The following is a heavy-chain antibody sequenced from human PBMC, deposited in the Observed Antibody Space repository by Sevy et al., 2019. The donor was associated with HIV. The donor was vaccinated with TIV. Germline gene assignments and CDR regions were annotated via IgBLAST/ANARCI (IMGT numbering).Heavy chain of an antibody. V-gene: IGHV5-51*01. Sequence: GESLKISCKGSGYSFTSYWIGWVRQMPGKGLEWMGIIYPGDSDTRSSPSFQGQVTISADKSISTAYLQWSSLKASDTAMYYCARHGFIEVSSSAYYYYYMDVWGKGTTVTVSS. J-gene: IGHJ6*03. CDR1: GYSFTSYW. CDR2: IYPGDSDT. D-gene: IGHD6-6*01. CDR3: ARHGFIEVSSSAYYYYYMDV.